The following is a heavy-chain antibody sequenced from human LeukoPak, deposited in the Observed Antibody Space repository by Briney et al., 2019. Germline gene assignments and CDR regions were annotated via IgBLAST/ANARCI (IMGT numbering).Heavy chain of an antibody. CDR2: IYYSGST. CDR1: GGSVSSGSYY. V-gene: IGHV4-61*01. Sequence: PSETLSLTCTVSGGSVSSGSYYWSWIRQPPGKGLEWIGYIYYSGSTNYNPSLKSRVTISVDTSKNQFSLKLSSVTAADTAVYYCAGSIAAAGTRPFDYWGQGTLVTVSS. D-gene: IGHD6-13*01. CDR3: AGSIAAAGTRPFDY. J-gene: IGHJ4*02.